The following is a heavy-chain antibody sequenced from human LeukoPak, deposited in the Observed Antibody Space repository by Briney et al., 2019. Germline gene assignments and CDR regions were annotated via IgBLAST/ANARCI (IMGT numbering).Heavy chain of an antibody. CDR3: ARQGSGTTDFDY. D-gene: IGHD1-1*01. CDR2: IYHSGIT. J-gene: IGHJ4*02. Sequence: PSETLSLTCAVSGGSISSSSWWSWVRQPPGKGLEWIGEIYHSGITNYNPSLMSRATISVDMSKRQFSLKMSSVTAADTAVYYCARQGSGTTDFDYWGQGTLVTVSS. CDR1: GGSISSSSW. V-gene: IGHV4-4*02.